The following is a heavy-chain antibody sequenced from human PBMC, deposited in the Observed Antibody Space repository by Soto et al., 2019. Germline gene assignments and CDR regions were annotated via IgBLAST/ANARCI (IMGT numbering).Heavy chain of an antibody. D-gene: IGHD3-9*01. J-gene: IGHJ4*02. Sequence: PGGSLRLSCAASGFTFSSYAMSWVRQARGRGLEWVSAISGSGGSTYYADSVKGRFTISRDNSKNTLYLQMNSLRAEDTAVYYCAKDFLSGAGGGEEFDYWGQGTLVTVSS. CDR1: GFTFSSYA. CDR2: ISGSGGST. V-gene: IGHV3-23*01. CDR3: AKDFLSGAGGGEEFDY.